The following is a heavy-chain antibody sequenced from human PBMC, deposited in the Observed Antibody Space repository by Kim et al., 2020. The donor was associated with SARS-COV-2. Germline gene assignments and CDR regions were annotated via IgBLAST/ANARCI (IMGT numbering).Heavy chain of an antibody. V-gene: IGHV3-7*01. D-gene: IGHD5-12*01. J-gene: IGHJ4*02. Sequence: GGSLRLSCAGSGFIFSNYCLTWARQAPGKGLEWVSNMKGGGSQIQYADSVKGRFTISRDNARNSLFLQMNSLRVEDTALYYCARDAGAYGGGAYWGQGTLVTVSA. CDR1: GFIFSNYC. CDR3: ARDAGAYGGGAY. CDR2: MKGGGSQI.